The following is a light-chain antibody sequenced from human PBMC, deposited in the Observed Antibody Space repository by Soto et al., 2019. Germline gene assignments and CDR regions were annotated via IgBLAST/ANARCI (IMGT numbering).Light chain of an antibody. CDR1: QSISSW. CDR3: QQYNSYSLTWT. Sequence: DIQMTQSPSTLSAYVGDRVTITCRASQSISSWLAWYQQKPGNAPKLLIYKASSLESGVPSRFSGSGAGTEFSLTICSLQPDYFATYYCQQYNSYSLTWTFGQGTKVEIK. V-gene: IGKV1-5*03. CDR2: KAS. J-gene: IGKJ1*01.